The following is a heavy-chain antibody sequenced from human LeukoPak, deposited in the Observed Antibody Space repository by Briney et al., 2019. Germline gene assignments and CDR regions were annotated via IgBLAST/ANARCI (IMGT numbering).Heavy chain of an antibody. Sequence: SETLSLTCAVYGGSFSGYYWSWIRQPPGKGLEWIGSIYYSGTTHYNPSLESRVTTSVDTSKNQFSLKLASVTAADTAIYYCAKGAGGFSYYNWFDPWGQGTLVTVSS. V-gene: IGHV4-34*01. D-gene: IGHD5-18*01. CDR3: AKGAGGFSYYNWFDP. CDR1: GGSFSGYY. J-gene: IGHJ5*02. CDR2: IYYSGTT.